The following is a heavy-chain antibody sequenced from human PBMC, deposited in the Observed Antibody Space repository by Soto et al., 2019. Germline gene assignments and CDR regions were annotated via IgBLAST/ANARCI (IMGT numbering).Heavy chain of an antibody. D-gene: IGHD2-21*01. CDR1: GFTFSSYS. J-gene: IGHJ5*02. CDR2: ISSSSSYI. V-gene: IGHV3-21*01. CDR3: AANIPGWFDP. Sequence: GGSLRLSCAASGFTFSSYSMNWVRQAPGKELEWVASISSSSSYIYYADSVKGLFTISRDNAKNSPYLQMNSLRAEDTAVYYCAANIPGWFDPWGQGTLVTVSS.